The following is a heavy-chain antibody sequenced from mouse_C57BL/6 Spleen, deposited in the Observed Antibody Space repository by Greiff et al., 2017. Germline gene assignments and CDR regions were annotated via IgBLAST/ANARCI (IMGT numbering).Heavy chain of an antibody. CDR3: ALDSSGSPFAY. V-gene: IGHV14-3*01. D-gene: IGHD3-2*02. CDR1: GFNIKNTY. CDR2: IDPANGNT. J-gene: IGHJ3*01. Sequence: VQLQQSVAELVRPGASLKLSCTASGFNIKNTYMHWVKQRPEQGLEWIGRIDPANGNTKYAPKFQGKATMTANTSSNPAYLQRSSLTSEDTAIYYCALDSSGSPFAYWGQGTLVTVSA.